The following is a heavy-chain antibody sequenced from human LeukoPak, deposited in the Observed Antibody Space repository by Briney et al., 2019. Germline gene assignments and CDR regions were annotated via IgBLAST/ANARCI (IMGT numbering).Heavy chain of an antibody. CDR2: IKQDGSEA. J-gene: IGHJ6*03. CDR1: GFTFSSYW. CDR3: AIRYCTIPACRASSYHCMDN. D-gene: IGHD2-8*01. V-gene: IGHV3-7*01. Sequence: QTGGSLRLSCAASGFTFSSYWMTWVHQAPGKGLEWVANIKQDGSEAYYVDSVKGRFTVSRDNAKNSLYLQLNSLGAEDTAVYYCAIRYCTIPACRASSYHCMDNWGKGTTVTVSS.